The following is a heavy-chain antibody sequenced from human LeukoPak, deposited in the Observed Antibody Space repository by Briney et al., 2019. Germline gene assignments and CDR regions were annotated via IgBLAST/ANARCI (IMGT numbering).Heavy chain of an antibody. CDR3: ARDQRSESYYPWGWFDP. J-gene: IGHJ5*02. Sequence: QSGGSLRLSCAASGFAVSTNYVSWLRQAPGKGLEWVSAVYGDGSTYYTDSVKGRFTISRDNSKNTLYLQMNSLRPEDTAVYYCARDQRSESYYPWGWFDPRGQGTLVTVSS. CDR1: GFAVSTNY. V-gene: IGHV3-66*02. D-gene: IGHD1-26*01. CDR2: VYGDGST.